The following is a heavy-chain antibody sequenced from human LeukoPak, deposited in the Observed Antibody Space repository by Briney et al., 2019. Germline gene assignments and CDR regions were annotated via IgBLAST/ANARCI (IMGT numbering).Heavy chain of an antibody. Sequence: GGSLRLSCVPSVFSFTRRCICWVPQAPGKGLVWVSRINSDGTSTTYAESVKGRFPIPRDNAKNTLYLQMNILTAEDTAKYYCTRVTSSRGAIDIWGQGTMVTVSS. V-gene: IGHV3-74*03. CDR1: VFSFTRRC. CDR2: INSDGTST. CDR3: TRVTSSRGAIDI. J-gene: IGHJ3*02. D-gene: IGHD6-13*01.